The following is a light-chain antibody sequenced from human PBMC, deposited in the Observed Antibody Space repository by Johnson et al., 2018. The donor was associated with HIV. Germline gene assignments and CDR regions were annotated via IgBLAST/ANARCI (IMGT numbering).Light chain of an antibody. J-gene: IGLJ1*01. Sequence: QSVLTQPPSVSAAPGQKVTISCSGSSSNIGNNYVSWYQQLPGTAPKRLIYDNNKRPAGIPDRFSGSKSGTSATLGITGLQTGAEAYYYCGTWASSLSAGGAYYVFGTGTKVTVL. CDR2: DNN. V-gene: IGLV1-51*01. CDR3: GTWASSLSAGGAYYV. CDR1: SSNIGNNY.